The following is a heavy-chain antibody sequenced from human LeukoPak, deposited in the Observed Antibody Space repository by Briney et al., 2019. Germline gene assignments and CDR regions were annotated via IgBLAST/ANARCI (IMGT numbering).Heavy chain of an antibody. CDR3: ARLYGDYLSPIHH. CDR2: IYYSGST. Sequence: SETLSLTCTVSGGSISSYYWSWIRQPPGKGLEWIGYIYYSGSTNYNPSLKSRVTISVDTSKNQFSLKLRSVTAADTAVYYCARLYGDYLSPIHHWGQGTLVTVSS. CDR1: GGSISSYY. D-gene: IGHD4-17*01. J-gene: IGHJ4*02. V-gene: IGHV4-59*08.